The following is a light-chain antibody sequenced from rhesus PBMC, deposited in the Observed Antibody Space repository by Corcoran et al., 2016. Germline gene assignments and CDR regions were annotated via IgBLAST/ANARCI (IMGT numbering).Light chain of an antibody. CDR3: QHYDDNPYS. Sequence: DIQMTQSPSALSASVGDRVTISCRASQNIYSNLAWYQQRPGKAPNLLIYAASSLQTGIPPRFSGSGSGTVFTLTISSLQPEDSAAYYCQHYDDNPYSFGQGTKVEIK. CDR1: QNIYSN. CDR2: AAS. J-gene: IGKJ2*01. V-gene: IGKV1S12*01.